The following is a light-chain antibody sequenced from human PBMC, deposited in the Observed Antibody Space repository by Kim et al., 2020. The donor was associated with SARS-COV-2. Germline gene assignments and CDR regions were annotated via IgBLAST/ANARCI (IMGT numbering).Light chain of an antibody. CDR3: QQRSNWVS. CDR1: QSVSDY. V-gene: IGKV3-11*01. Sequence: SLSPGERATLSCRASQSVSDYLAWYQQKPGQAPRLLIYGASNRATGIPARFSGSGSGTDFTLTISSLEPEDSAVYYCQQRSNWVSFGGGTKVDIE. J-gene: IGKJ4*01. CDR2: GAS.